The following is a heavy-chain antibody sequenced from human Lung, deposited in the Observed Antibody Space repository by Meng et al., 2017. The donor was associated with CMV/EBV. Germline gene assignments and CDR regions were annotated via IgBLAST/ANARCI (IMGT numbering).Heavy chain of an antibody. CDR3: AHLAWIQLWCLDP. J-gene: IGHJ5*02. Sequence: TLKTPYPALLSPPQTLPLTSTFLSSSLTTSRVGLGWIRPPPGKALELLALIYWDDDKRYSPSLKSRLTITKDTSKNQVVLTMTNLDPVDTATYYRAHLAWIQLWCLDPWGQGTLVTVSS. CDR2: IYWDDDK. D-gene: IGHD5-18*01. V-gene: IGHV2-5*02. CDR1: SSSLTTSRVG.